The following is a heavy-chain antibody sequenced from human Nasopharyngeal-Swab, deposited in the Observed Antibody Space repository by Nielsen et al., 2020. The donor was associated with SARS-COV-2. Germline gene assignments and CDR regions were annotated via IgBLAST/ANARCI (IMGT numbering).Heavy chain of an antibody. D-gene: IGHD2-15*01. V-gene: IGHV3-21*01. Sequence: SLNISCLASGFPFEDFAMHLVRQAPGKGLEWVSAIRSTVDYICYAASVKGRFTISRDNAKNSVYLHMNSLGVEDTALYYCTRDTPAMFAYWGQGTLVSVSS. CDR2: IRSTVDYI. CDR1: GFPFEDFA. J-gene: IGHJ4*02. CDR3: TRDTPAMFAY.